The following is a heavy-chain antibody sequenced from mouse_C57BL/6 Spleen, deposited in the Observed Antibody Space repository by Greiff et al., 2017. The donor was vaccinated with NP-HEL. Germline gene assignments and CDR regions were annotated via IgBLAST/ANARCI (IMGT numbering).Heavy chain of an antibody. J-gene: IGHJ2*01. CDR2: IDPSDSYT. CDR3: ARSYYGPFDY. CDR1: GYTFTSYW. V-gene: IGHV1-69*01. D-gene: IGHD2-10*01. Sequence: QVQLKQPGAELVMPGASVKLSCKASGYTFTSYWMHWVKQRPGQGLEWIGEIDPSDSYTNYNQKFKGKSTLTVDKSSSTAYMQLSSLTSEDSAVYYCARSYYGPFDYWGQGTTLTVSS.